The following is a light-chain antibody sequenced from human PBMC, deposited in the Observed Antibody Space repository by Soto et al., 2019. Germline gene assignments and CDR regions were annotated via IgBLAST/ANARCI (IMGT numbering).Light chain of an antibody. CDR2: DTT. Sequence: QAVVTQEPSLTVSPGGTVTLTCGSSTGAVTNGHYPYWFQQKPGQAPRTLIYDTTNRHSWTPARFSVSLLGGKAALTLSGAQREDEAEYYCLLSYNGPYVFGTGTKVTVL. CDR3: LLSYNGPYV. CDR1: TGAVTNGHY. J-gene: IGLJ1*01. V-gene: IGLV7-46*01.